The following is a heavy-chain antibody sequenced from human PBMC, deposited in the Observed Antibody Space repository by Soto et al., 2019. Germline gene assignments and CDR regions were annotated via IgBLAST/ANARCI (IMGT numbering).Heavy chain of an antibody. J-gene: IGHJ3*02. D-gene: IGHD2-15*01. CDR2: INPSGGVT. Sequence: QVQLVQSGAEVKKPGASVKVSCKASGYTFTSYYMHWVRQAPGQGLEWMGIINPSGGVTSYAQKFQGRVTMTRDTSTSTVYMELSSLRSEDTAVYYCAKELNVAAFDIWDQGTMVTVSS. CDR1: GYTFTSYY. V-gene: IGHV1-46*01. CDR3: AKELNVAAFDI.